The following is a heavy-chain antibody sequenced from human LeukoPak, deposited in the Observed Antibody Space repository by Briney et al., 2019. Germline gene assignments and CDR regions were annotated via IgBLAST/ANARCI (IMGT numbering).Heavy chain of an antibody. V-gene: IGHV4-4*02. D-gene: IGHD6-13*01. J-gene: IGHJ4*02. Sequence: PSETLSLTCAVSGGSISSSNWWSWVRQPPGKALEWIGEIYHSGSTNYNPSLKSRVTISVDKSKNQFSLKLSSVTAADTAVYYCARERYSSSWYIDYWGQGTLVTISS. CDR3: ARERYSSSWYIDY. CDR2: IYHSGST. CDR1: GGSISSSNW.